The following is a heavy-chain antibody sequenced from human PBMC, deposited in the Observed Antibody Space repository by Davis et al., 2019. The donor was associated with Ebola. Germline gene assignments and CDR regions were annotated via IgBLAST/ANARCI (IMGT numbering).Heavy chain of an antibody. J-gene: IGHJ6*04. CDR3: ARGGGIVLMVYAPAYYYGMDV. CDR1: GYTFTSYD. D-gene: IGHD2-8*01. CDR2: MNPNSGNT. Sequence: AASVTVSCKASGYTFTSYDINWVRQATGQGLEWMGWMNPNSGNTGYAQKFQGRVTMTWNTSISTAYMELSSLRSEDTAVYYCARGGGIVLMVYAPAYYYGMDVWGKGTTVTVSS. V-gene: IGHV1-8*01.